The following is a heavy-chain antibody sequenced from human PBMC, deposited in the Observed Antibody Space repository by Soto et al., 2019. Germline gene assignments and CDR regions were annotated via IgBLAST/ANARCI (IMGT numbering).Heavy chain of an antibody. J-gene: IGHJ4*02. V-gene: IGHV3-23*01. CDR1: GFTFSTYA. D-gene: IGHD2-21*02. Sequence: GGSLRLSCAASGFTFSTYAMAWVRQAPGKGLEWVSAMTGSGASTYYADSVKSRFTISRDNSKNTLYLQMTSLRVEDTAIYYCAGGHCGVDCYPYYFDYWGQGAQVTVSP. CDR3: AGGHCGVDCYPYYFDY. CDR2: MTGSGAST.